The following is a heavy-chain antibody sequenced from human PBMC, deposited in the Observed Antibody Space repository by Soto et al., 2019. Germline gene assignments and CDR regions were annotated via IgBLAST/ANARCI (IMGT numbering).Heavy chain of an antibody. CDR1: GFTLSSYW. Sequence: VGSHRLSCAASGFTLSSYWMYWVRQTPGQGLVWVARIKNGAGDTSYAESVKGRVTISRDNAKNTLYLQMSSLRSEDTAVYYCVRFSGLDVWGQGTTVTVSS. V-gene: IGHV3-74*01. CDR3: VRFSGLDV. J-gene: IGHJ6*02. CDR2: IKNGAGDT.